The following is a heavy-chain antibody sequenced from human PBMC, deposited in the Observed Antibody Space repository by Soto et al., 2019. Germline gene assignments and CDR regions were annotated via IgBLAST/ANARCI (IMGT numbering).Heavy chain of an antibody. J-gene: IGHJ4*02. CDR2: INSDGSST. Sequence: EVQLVESGGGLVQPGGSLRLSCGASGFTFSRYWMHWVRQAPGKGLVWVSHINSDGSSTTYADSVKGRFTISRDNAKNTLYLQMNSLRAEDTAVYYCARVRDSDYDLAVGYWGQGTLVTVSS. D-gene: IGHD5-12*01. CDR3: ARVRDSDYDLAVGY. V-gene: IGHV3-74*01. CDR1: GFTFSRYW.